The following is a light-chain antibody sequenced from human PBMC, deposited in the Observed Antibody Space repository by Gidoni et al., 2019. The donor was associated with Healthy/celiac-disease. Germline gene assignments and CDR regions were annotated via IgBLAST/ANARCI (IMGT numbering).Light chain of an antibody. J-gene: IGLJ3*02. V-gene: IGLV3-19*01. CDR2: GKN. Sequence: SSSLTQDPAVSVALGQTVRITCQGDSLRSYCASWYQQKPGQAPVLVIYGKNNRPSGIPDRFSGSSSGNTASVTITGAQAEDVADYYCNSRDSSGNLWVFGGGTKLTVL. CDR3: NSRDSSGNLWV. CDR1: SLRSYC.